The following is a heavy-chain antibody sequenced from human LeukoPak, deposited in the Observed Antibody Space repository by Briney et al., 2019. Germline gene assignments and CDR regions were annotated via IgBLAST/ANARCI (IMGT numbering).Heavy chain of an antibody. CDR3: ARGSSSWWNWFDP. CDR1: GGSLSSNNW. J-gene: IGHJ5*02. D-gene: IGHD6-13*01. V-gene: IGHV4-4*02. CDR2: IFHSGST. Sequence: SETLSLTCAVSGGSLSSNNWWSWVRQPPGKGLEWIGEIFHSGSTNYNPSLKSRVTISVDKSKNQFSLKLNSVTAADTAVYYCARGSSSWWNWFDPWGQGTLVTVSS.